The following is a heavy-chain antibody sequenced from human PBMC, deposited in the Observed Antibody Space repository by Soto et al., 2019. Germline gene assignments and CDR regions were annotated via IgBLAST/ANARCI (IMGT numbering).Heavy chain of an antibody. Sequence: QVQLVESGGGVVQPGRSLRLSCAASGFTFSTYGMHWVRQAPGKGLEWVAVISYDGSNKYYADSVKGRFTISRDNSKNTLYLQMNSLRPEDTAVYYCAKLIAAADTTFDYWGQGTLVTDSS. CDR2: ISYDGSNK. CDR1: GFTFSTYG. CDR3: AKLIAAADTTFDY. J-gene: IGHJ4*02. V-gene: IGHV3-30*18. D-gene: IGHD6-13*01.